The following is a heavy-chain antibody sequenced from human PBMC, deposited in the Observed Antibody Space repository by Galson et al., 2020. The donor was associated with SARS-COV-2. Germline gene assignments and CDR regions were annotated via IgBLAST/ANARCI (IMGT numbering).Heavy chain of an antibody. CDR2: INHSGST. V-gene: IGHV4-34*01. Sequence: ETSETLSLTCAVYGGSFSGYYWSWIRQPLGKGLEWIGEINHSGSTNYNPSLKSRVTISVDTSKNQFSLKLSSVTAADTAVYYCARECGSGSYCLPHDYWGQGTLVTVSS. D-gene: IGHD3-10*01. CDR1: GGSFSGYY. J-gene: IGHJ4*02. CDR3: ARECGSGSYCLPHDY.